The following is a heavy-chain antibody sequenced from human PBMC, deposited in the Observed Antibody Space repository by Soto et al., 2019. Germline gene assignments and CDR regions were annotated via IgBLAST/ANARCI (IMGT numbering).Heavy chain of an antibody. CDR3: ARDGVAPLLAFDI. Sequence: QVQLQESGPGLVKPSGTLSLTCAVSSGSISSSNWWSWVRQPPGKGLEWIGEIYHSGSTNYSPSLKSRVTISVDNSKNQFSLKLSSVTASDTAVYYCARDGVAPLLAFDIWGHGTMVTVSS. V-gene: IGHV4-4*02. CDR2: IYHSGST. D-gene: IGHD2-15*01. J-gene: IGHJ3*02. CDR1: SGSISSSNW.